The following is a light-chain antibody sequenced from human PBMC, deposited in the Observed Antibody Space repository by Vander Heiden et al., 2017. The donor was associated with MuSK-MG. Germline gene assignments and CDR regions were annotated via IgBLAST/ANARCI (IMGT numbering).Light chain of an antibody. V-gene: IGLV1-40*01. J-gene: IGLJ2*01. CDR3: QSYDSSLSAVV. CDR1: SSNIGAGFD. CDR2: DNS. Sequence: QSVLTQPPSVSGAPGQRVTISCTGSSSNIGAGFDVHWYQQLPGTAPKLLIYDNSNRPSGVPDRFSGSKSGTSASLAITGLQAVDEADYYCQSYDSSLSAVVFGGGTKLTVL.